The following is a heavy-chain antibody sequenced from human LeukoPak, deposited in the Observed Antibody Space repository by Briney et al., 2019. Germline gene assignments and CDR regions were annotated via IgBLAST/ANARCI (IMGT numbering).Heavy chain of an antibody. V-gene: IGHV3-11*04. D-gene: IGHD6-13*01. CDR3: ARESNRSWYGAFDI. CDR1: GFTFSSYY. J-gene: IGHJ3*02. CDR2: ISSSGSTI. Sequence: PGGSLRLSCEASGFTFSSYYMSWIRQAPGKGLEWVSYISSSGSTIYYADSVKGRFTISRDNAKNSLYLQMNSLRAEDTAVYYCARESNRSWYGAFDIWGQGTMVTVSS.